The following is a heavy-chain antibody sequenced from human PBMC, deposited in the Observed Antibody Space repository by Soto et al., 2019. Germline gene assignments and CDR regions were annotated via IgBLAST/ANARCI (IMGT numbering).Heavy chain of an antibody. D-gene: IGHD3-3*01. V-gene: IGHV3-48*02. CDR2: ISSSSSTI. CDR3: ARAPYDFRSQGNYYYGMDV. CDR1: GFTFSSYS. Sequence: LRLSCAASGFTFSSYSMNWVRQAPGKGLEWVSYISSSSSTIYYADSVKGRFTISRDNTKNSLYLQMNSLRDEDTAVYYCARAPYDFRSQGNYYYGMDVWGQGTTVTVSS. J-gene: IGHJ6*02.